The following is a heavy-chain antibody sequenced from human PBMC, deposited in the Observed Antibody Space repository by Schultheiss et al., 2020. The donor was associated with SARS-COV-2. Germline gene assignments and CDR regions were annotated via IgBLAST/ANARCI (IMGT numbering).Heavy chain of an antibody. V-gene: IGHV4-4*02. CDR2: IYHSGST. CDR1: GGSISSSNW. D-gene: IGHD3-10*01. CDR3: ARGWYYGSGRIDP. Sequence: SETLSLTCAVSGGSISSSNWWSWVRQPPGKGLEWIGEIYHSGSTNYNPSLKSRVTISVDTSKNQFSLKLSSVTAADTAVYYCARGWYYGSGRIDPWGQGTLVTVSS. J-gene: IGHJ5*02.